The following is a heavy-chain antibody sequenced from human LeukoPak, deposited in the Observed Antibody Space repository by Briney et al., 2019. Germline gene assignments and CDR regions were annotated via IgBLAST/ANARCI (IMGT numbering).Heavy chain of an antibody. Sequence: GGSLRLSCAASGFTFSTFAMIWVRQPPGKGLEWVSSIFPSGGEIHYADSVRGRFTITRDNSKSTLSLQMNSLRAEDTAIYYCATYRQVLLPFESWGQGTLVTVSS. CDR3: ATYRQVLLPFES. D-gene: IGHD2-8*02. J-gene: IGHJ4*02. CDR2: IFPSGGEI. V-gene: IGHV3-23*01. CDR1: GFTFSTFA.